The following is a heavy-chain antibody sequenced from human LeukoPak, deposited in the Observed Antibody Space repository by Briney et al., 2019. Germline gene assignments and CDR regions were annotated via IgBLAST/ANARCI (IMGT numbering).Heavy chain of an antibody. CDR1: GRPISSYY. D-gene: IGHD5-12*01. CDR2: IYYSGST. Sequence: PSETLSLTCTLSGRPISSYYWSWTRQPPGKGLEWIGYIYYSGSTKYNPSLKSRVTISVDSSKNQFSLELSSVTAADTAVYYCARDRSGVGYSFDYWGQGTLVTVSS. J-gene: IGHJ4*02. V-gene: IGHV4-59*01. CDR3: ARDRSGVGYSFDY.